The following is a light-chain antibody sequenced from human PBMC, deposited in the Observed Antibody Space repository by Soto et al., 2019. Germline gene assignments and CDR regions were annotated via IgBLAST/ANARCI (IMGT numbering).Light chain of an antibody. J-gene: IGKJ1*01. V-gene: IGKV3-20*01. CDR1: QSVSSSS. Sequence: EIVLMQSPGTLSLSPGERATLSCRASQSVSSSSLAWYQQKPGQAPRLLIYGASGRATGIPDRFSGSGSGTDFTLTISRLEPEDFAVYYCQQYGSSPPWTFGQGTKVDIK. CDR2: GAS. CDR3: QQYGSSPPWT.